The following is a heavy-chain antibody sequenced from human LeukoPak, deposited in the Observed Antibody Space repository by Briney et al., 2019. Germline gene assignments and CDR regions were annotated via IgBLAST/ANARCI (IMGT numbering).Heavy chain of an antibody. J-gene: IGHJ4*02. Sequence: ASVKVSXKASGYTFTGYYMHWVRQAPGQGLEWMGWINPNSGGTNYAQKFQGRVTMTRDTSISTAYMELSRLRSDDTAVYYCARAGDYGQDYFDYWGQGTLVTVSS. CDR2: INPNSGGT. V-gene: IGHV1-2*02. CDR3: ARAGDYGQDYFDY. CDR1: GYTFTGYY. D-gene: IGHD4-17*01.